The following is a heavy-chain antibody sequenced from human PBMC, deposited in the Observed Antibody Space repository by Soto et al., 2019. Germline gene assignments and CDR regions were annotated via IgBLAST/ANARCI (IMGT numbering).Heavy chain of an antibody. CDR3: ARANWYSEY. V-gene: IGHV4-59*13. J-gene: IGHJ4*02. CDR1: GLSITNNY. D-gene: IGHD1-1*01. Sequence: QVHLQESGPGLVKPSETLSLTCTASGLSITNNYWSWIRQPPGKGLEWIGYIYYTGNTNYDPSLKSRVTMSVDTSKNQFSLNLASLTAADTAIYYCARANWYSEYWGQGTLVIVSS. CDR2: IYYTGNT.